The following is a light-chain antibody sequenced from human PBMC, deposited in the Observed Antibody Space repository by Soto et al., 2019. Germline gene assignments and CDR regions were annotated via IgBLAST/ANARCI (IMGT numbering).Light chain of an antibody. Sequence: ETVMTQSPATLSVSPGQGPTLSCRASQRVGGDLAWYQQKPGQAPGXLIYGASTRATAIPARFSGSGSGTDFTLTVSSLQPEDFAVDYCQHDYNLLTFGGGTKVDIK. CDR3: QHDYNLLT. CDR1: QRVGGD. CDR2: GAS. J-gene: IGKJ4*01. V-gene: IGKV3D-15*01.